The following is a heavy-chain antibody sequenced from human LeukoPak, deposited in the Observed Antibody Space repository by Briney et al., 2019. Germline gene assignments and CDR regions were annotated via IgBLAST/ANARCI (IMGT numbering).Heavy chain of an antibody. V-gene: IGHV4-39*01. CDR1: GGSLRTSSYY. J-gene: IGHJ4*02. D-gene: IGHD2-15*01. CDR3: AQVVVVAATPPQYYFDY. Sequence: SETLSLTCAVSGGSLRTSSYYWGWIRQPPGRGLECIGSIYYTGSTYYNPSLKSQVTIPVDTSKNQFSLMVSSVTAADTAVYYCAQVVVVAATPPQYYFDYWGQGTLVTVSS. CDR2: IYYTGST.